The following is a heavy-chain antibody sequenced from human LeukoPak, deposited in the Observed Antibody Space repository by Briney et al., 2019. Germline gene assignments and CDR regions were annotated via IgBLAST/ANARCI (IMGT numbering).Heavy chain of an antibody. D-gene: IGHD3-16*02. J-gene: IGHJ4*02. Sequence: GGSLRLSCAASGFTFSSNYMSWVRQAPEKGLEWVSVIYSGGSTYYADSVKGRFNISRDNSKNTLYLQMNSLRAEDRAVYHCARDSMITFGGVITPLCWGQGTLATVSS. V-gene: IGHV3-53*01. CDR3: ARDSMITFGGVITPLC. CDR2: IYSGGST. CDR1: GFTFSSNY.